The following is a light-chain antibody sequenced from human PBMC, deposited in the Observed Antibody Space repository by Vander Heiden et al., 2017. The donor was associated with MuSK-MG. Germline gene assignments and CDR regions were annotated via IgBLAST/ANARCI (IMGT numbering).Light chain of an antibody. Sequence: SSELPRDPSGPVPLGQTVIIACQGDSLRTYSAGWYQQKPGQAPLLLIYGKNNRPSGIPDRFSGSTSGNTASLTITGTQAEDEADYYWNAKASSGERGVFGTGTTVTVL. CDR3: NAKASSGERGV. V-gene: IGLV3-19*01. CDR1: SLRTYS. CDR2: GKN. J-gene: IGLJ1*01.